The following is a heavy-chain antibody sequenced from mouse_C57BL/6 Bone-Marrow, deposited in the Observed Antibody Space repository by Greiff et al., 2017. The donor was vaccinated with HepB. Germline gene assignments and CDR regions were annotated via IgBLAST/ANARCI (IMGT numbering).Heavy chain of an antibody. J-gene: IGHJ1*03. V-gene: IGHV1-39*01. D-gene: IGHD1-1*01. Sequence: VQLQQSGPELVKPGASVQLSCKASGYSFTDYFMHWVMQSNVKCLVWISVINPNYGTTSYNQKFKGKATLTVDQSSSTAYMQLNSLTSEDSAVYYCARYRGYYGSRTYWYFDVWGTGTTVTVSS. CDR2: INPNYGTT. CDR1: GYSFTDYF. CDR3: ARYRGYYGSRTYWYFDV.